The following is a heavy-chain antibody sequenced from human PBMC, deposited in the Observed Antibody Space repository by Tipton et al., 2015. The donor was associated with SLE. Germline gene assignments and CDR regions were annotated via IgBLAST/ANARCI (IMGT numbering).Heavy chain of an antibody. V-gene: IGHV3-7*01. Sequence: SLRLSCAASGFTFSNYWMSWVRQAPGKGLEWVANIKPDGSEMFSVDSVKGRFTISRDNAKDSLYLQMDGLRAEDSAIYHCARDTYDFWSGPTWFDPWGQGTPVTVSS. J-gene: IGHJ5*02. D-gene: IGHD3-3*01. CDR2: IKPDGSEM. CDR3: ARDTYDFWSGPTWFDP. CDR1: GFTFSNYW.